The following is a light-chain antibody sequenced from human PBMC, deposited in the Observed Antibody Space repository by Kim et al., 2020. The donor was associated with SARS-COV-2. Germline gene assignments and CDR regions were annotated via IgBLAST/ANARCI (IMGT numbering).Light chain of an antibody. V-gene: IGKV1-5*01. CDR2: DAS. CDR3: QQGYT. Sequence: DIQMTQSPSTLSASVGDRVTITCRASQSISSWLAWYQQKPGKAPKLLIYDASSLESGVPSRFSGSGSGTEFTLTISSLQPYDFATYYCQQGYTFGQGTKLEI. CDR1: QSISSW. J-gene: IGKJ2*01.